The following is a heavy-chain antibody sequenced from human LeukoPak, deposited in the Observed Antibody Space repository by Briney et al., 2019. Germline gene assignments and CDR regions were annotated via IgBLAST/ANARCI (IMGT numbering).Heavy chain of an antibody. D-gene: IGHD3-3*01. CDR3: ARIADFWSGYHWFDP. CDR1: GGSISSYY. V-gene: IGHV4-39*01. Sequence: SETLSLTCTVSGGSISSYYWGWIRQPPGKGLEWIGSIYYSGSTYYNPSLKSRVTISVDTSKNQFSLKLSSVTAADTAVYYCARIADFWSGYHWFDPWGQGTLVTVSS. J-gene: IGHJ5*02. CDR2: IYYSGST.